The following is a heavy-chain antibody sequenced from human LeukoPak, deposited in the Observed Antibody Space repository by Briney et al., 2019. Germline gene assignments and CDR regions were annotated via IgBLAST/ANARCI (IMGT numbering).Heavy chain of an antibody. CDR2: MNPNSGNT. CDR1: GYTFTSYD. J-gene: IGHJ5*02. Sequence: ASVKVSCKASGYTFTSYDINWVRQTTGQGLEWMGWMNPNSGNTGYAQKFQGRVTMTRNTSISTAYMELSSLRSVDTAVYYCARWSSGSGSYRPLGGFDPWGQGTLVTVSS. CDR3: ARWSSGSGSYRPLGGFDP. D-gene: IGHD3-10*01. V-gene: IGHV1-8*01.